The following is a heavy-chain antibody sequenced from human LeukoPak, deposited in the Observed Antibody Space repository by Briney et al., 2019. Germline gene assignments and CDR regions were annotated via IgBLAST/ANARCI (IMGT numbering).Heavy chain of an antibody. CDR1: GGSIGSGGYY. Sequence: ASETLSLTCTVSGGSIGSGGYYWSWIRQHPGKGLEWIGYIYYSGSTYYNPSLKSRVTISVDTSKNQFSLKLSSVTAADTAVYYCARLRSEAVAGNNWFDPWGQGTLVTVSS. CDR3: ARLRSEAVAGNNWFDP. D-gene: IGHD6-19*01. J-gene: IGHJ5*02. CDR2: IYYSGST. V-gene: IGHV4-31*03.